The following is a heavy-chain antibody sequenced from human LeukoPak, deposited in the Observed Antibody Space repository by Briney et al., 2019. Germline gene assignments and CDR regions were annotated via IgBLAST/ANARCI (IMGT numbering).Heavy chain of an antibody. D-gene: IGHD2-15*01. V-gene: IGHV1-3*01. CDR3: ASELPFGGYCSGGSCSGLDY. Sequence: ASVKVSCKASGYTFTSYAMHWVRQAPGQRLEWMGWINAGNGNTKYSQKFQGRVTITRDTSASTAYMELSSLRSEDTAVYYCASELPFGGYCSGGSCSGLDYWGQGTLVTVSS. CDR2: INAGNGNT. CDR1: GYTFTSYA. J-gene: IGHJ4*02.